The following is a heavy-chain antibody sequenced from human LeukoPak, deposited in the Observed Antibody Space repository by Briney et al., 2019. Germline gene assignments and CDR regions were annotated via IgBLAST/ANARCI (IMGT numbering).Heavy chain of an antibody. CDR2: TYYSGST. V-gene: IGHV4-59*01. J-gene: IGHJ5*02. D-gene: IGHD1-1*01. Sequence: SETLSLTCTVSGGSISSYYWSWIRQPPGKGLEWIGYTYYSGSTNYNPSLKSRVTISVDTSKNQFSLKLSSVTAADTAVYYCARVWTSWNWFDPWGQGTLVTVSS. CDR3: ARVWTSWNWFDP. CDR1: GGSISSYY.